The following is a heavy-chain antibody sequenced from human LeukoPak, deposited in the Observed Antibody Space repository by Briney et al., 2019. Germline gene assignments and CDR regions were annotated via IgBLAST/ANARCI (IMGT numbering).Heavy chain of an antibody. Sequence: SETLSLTCAVYGGSFSGYYWSWIRQPPGKGLEWIGEINHSGSTNYNPSLKSRVTISVDTSKNQFSLKLSSVTAADMAVYYCARRGEIYSYGYNYFDYWGQGTLVTVSS. CDR3: ARRGEIYSYGYNYFDY. CDR1: GGSFSGYY. J-gene: IGHJ4*02. V-gene: IGHV4-34*01. D-gene: IGHD5-18*01. CDR2: INHSGST.